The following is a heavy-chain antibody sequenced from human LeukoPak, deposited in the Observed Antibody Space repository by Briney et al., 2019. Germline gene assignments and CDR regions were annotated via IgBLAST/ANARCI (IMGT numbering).Heavy chain of an antibody. CDR3: AREVEYWNYQAYEYYFDY. V-gene: IGHV4-59*01. CDR2: IYYSGST. Sequence: SETLSLTCTVSGGSISSYYWSWIRQPPGKGLEWIGYIYYSGSTNYNPSPKSRVTISVDTSKNQFSLKLSSVTAADTAVYYCAREVEYWNYQAYEYYFDYWGQGTLVTVSS. D-gene: IGHD1-7*01. CDR1: GGSISSYY. J-gene: IGHJ4*02.